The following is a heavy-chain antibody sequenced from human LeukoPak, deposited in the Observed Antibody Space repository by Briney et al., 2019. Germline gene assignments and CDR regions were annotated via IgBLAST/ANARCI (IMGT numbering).Heavy chain of an antibody. CDR3: ATVRRGYSYGIYYYYGMDV. J-gene: IGHJ6*02. CDR1: GYTLTELS. V-gene: IGHV1-24*01. D-gene: IGHD5-18*01. CDR2: FDPEDGET. Sequence: ASVKVSCKVSGYTLTELSMHWVRQAPGKGLEWMGGFDPEDGETIYAQKFQGRVTMTEDTSTDTAYMELSSLRSEDTAVYYCATVRRGYSYGIYYYYGMDVWGRGTTVTVSS.